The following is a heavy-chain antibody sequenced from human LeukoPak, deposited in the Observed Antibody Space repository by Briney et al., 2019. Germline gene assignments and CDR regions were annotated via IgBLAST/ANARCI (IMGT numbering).Heavy chain of an antibody. D-gene: IGHD6-19*01. CDR3: AKDLGSSGWYGGYWFDP. CDR2: ISGSGGST. V-gene: IGHV3-23*01. Sequence: PGGSLRLSCAASGFTFSSYWMSWVRQAPGKGLEWVSAISGSGGSTYYADSVKGRFTISRDNSKNTLYLQMNSLRAEDTAVYYCAKDLGSSGWYGGYWFDPWGQGTLVTVSS. CDR1: GFTFSSYW. J-gene: IGHJ5*02.